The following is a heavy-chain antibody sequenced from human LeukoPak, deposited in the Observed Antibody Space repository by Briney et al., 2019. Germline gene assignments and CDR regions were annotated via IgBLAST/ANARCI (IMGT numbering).Heavy chain of an antibody. J-gene: IGHJ4*02. V-gene: IGHV3-53*01. CDR2: IYSGGST. D-gene: IGHD3-16*01. CDR3: ASGGRVY. CDR1: GFTVSSNY. Sequence: GGSLRLSCAASGFTVSSNYMSWVRQAPRKGLEWVSIIYSGGSTYYADSGKGRFTVSRDNSKNTLYLQMNSLRAEDTAVYFCASGGRVYWGQGTLVTVYS.